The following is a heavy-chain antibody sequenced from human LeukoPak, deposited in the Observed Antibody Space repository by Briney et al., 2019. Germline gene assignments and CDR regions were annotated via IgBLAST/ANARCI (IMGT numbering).Heavy chain of an antibody. CDR2: IYTSGST. V-gene: IGHV4-4*07. CDR3: AKYKFGSDYFSN. Sequence: SETLSLTCTVSGVSITKFYCRCIRQPAGKGLEWIGRIYTSGSTKYNPSFQGRVTMSLDTSKNQFSLRLSSVTAADTAIYYCAKYKFGSDYFSNWGQGTLVTVSS. J-gene: IGHJ4*02. CDR1: GVSITKFY. D-gene: IGHD2/OR15-2a*01.